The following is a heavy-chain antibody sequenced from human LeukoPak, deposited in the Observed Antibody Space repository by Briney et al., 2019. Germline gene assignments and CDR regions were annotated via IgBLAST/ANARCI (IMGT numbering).Heavy chain of an antibody. D-gene: IGHD1-26*01. CDR2: VKEDGSEK. CDR3: ARDKGVVGTLAP. V-gene: IGHV3-7*01. CDR1: GFMFSSYW. Sequence: PGGSLRLSCAASGFMFSSYWRSWVREAPEKGLEWVANVKEDGSEKYYVDSVKGRFTISRDNAKNSLYLQMNSLRAEDTAIYYCARDKGVVGTLAPWGQGTLVTVSS. J-gene: IGHJ5*02.